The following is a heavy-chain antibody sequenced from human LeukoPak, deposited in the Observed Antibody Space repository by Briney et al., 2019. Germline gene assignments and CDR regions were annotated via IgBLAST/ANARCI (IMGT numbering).Heavy chain of an antibody. V-gene: IGHV4-34*01. J-gene: IGHJ3*02. Sequence: SETLSLTCAVYGGSFSGYYWSWIRQPPGKGLEWIGEINHSGSTNYNPSLKSRVTISVDTSKNQFSLKLSSVTAAYTAVYYCGAAASNNDDVFDIWGQGQWSPSLQ. CDR2: INHSGST. CDR1: GGSFSGYY. CDR3: GAAASNNDDVFDI. D-gene: IGHD6-13*01.